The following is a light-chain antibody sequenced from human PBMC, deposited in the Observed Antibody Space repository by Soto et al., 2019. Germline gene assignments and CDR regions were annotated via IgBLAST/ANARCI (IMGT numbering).Light chain of an antibody. CDR1: SSDVGTYTY. Sequence: QSVLTQPRSVSGSPGQSVTISCTGTSSDVGTYTYVSWYQQHPGKAPKLIIYDVIKRPSGVPDRFSGSKSGNTASLTISGLQAEDEADYYCCSYAGSYTHVFXTGTKGTVL. J-gene: IGLJ1*01. V-gene: IGLV2-11*01. CDR3: CSYAGSYTHV. CDR2: DVI.